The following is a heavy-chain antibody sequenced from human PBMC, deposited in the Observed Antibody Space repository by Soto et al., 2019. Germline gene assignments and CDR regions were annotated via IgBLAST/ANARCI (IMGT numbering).Heavy chain of an antibody. V-gene: IGHV4-30-2*01. CDR3: ARQRGYSYDY. CDR1: GGSISSGGYS. Sequence: SETLSLTCAVSGGSISSGGYSWSWIRQPPGKGLEWIGYIYHSGSTNYNPSLKSRVTISVDTSKNQFSLKLSSVTAADTAVYYCARQRGYSYDYWGQGTLVTVSS. D-gene: IGHD5-18*01. CDR2: IYHSGST. J-gene: IGHJ4*02.